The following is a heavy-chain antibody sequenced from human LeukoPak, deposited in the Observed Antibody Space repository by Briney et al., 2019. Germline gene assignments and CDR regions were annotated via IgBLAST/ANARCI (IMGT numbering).Heavy chain of an antibody. CDR3: ARGQQLVWNYYYYYMDV. CDR1: GFTFSSYS. J-gene: IGHJ6*03. V-gene: IGHV3-21*01. Sequence: GGSLRLSCAASGFTFSSYSMNWVRQAPGKGLEWVSSISSSSSYIYYADSVKGRFTISRDNAKNSLYLQMNSLRDEDTAVYYCARGQQLVWNYYYYYMDVWGKGTTVTVSS. D-gene: IGHD6-13*01. CDR2: ISSSSSYI.